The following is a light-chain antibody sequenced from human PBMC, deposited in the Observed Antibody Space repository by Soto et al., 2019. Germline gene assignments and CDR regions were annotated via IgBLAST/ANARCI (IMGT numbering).Light chain of an antibody. V-gene: IGLV2-14*01. CDR1: SSDVGAYDY. J-gene: IGLJ2*01. CDR3: SSYTISNSRV. CDR2: DVT. Sequence: QSALTQPASVSGSPGQSITISCTGTSSDVGAYDYVSWYQQHPGKAPKLMIYDVTNRPAGVSNRFSGSKSGNTASLTISGLQAEDEADYYCSSYTISNSRVFGGGTKLTVL.